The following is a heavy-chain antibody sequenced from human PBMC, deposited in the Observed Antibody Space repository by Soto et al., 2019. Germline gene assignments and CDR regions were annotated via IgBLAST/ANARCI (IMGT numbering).Heavy chain of an antibody. CDR3: ARDGLELNLDY. CDR1: GFTFDDYT. CDR2: ISWDGGST. J-gene: IGHJ4*02. Sequence: GGSLRLSCAASGFTFDDYTMHWVRQAPGKGLEWVSLISWDGGSTYYADSVKGRFTISRDNTKNTLYLQMNSLRTEDTAVYYCARDGLELNLDYWGQGTLVTVSS. D-gene: IGHD1-7*01. V-gene: IGHV3-43*01.